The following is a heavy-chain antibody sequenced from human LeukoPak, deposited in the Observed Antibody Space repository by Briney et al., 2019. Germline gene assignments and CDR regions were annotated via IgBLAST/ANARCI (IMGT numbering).Heavy chain of an antibody. Sequence: ASVKVSCKASGGTFSSYAISWVRQAPGQGLEWMGWMNPNSGNTGYAQKFQGRVTMTRNTSISTAYMELSSLRSEDTAVYYCARAPSMVRGKLYYYGMDVWGQGTTVTVSS. CDR2: MNPNSGNT. D-gene: IGHD3-10*01. J-gene: IGHJ6*02. V-gene: IGHV1-8*02. CDR3: ARAPSMVRGKLYYYGMDV. CDR1: GGTFSSYA.